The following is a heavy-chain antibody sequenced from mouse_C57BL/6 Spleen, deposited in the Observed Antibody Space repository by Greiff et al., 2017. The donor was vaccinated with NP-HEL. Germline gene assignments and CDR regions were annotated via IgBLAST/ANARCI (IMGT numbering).Heavy chain of an antibody. J-gene: IGHJ1*03. Sequence: VQLQQPGAELVRPGSSVKLSCKASGYTFTSYWMHWVKQRPIQGLEWIGNIDPSDSETHYNQKFKDKATLTVDKSSSTAYMQLSSLTSEDSAVYYCARSVYDGYYEYFDVWGTGTTVTVSS. V-gene: IGHV1-52*01. CDR3: ARSVYDGYYEYFDV. D-gene: IGHD2-3*01. CDR2: IDPSDSET. CDR1: GYTFTSYW.